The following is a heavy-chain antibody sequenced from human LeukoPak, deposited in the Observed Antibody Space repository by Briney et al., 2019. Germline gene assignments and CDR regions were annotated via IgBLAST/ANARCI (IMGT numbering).Heavy chain of an antibody. CDR3: ARGRPGIQLWLPEFDY. Sequence: SQTLSLTCAVSGGPISSGGYSWSWIRQPPGKGLEWIGYIYHSGSTYYNPSLKSRVTISVDRSKNQFSLKLSSVTAADTAVYYCARGRPGIQLWLPEFDYWGQGTLVTVSS. CDR1: GGPISSGGYS. J-gene: IGHJ4*02. V-gene: IGHV4-30-2*01. D-gene: IGHD5-18*01. CDR2: IYHSGST.